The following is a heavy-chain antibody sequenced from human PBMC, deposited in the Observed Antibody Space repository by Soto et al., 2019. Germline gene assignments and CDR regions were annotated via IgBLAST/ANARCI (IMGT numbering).Heavy chain of an antibody. D-gene: IGHD3-10*01. J-gene: IGHJ4*02. Sequence: GGSLRLSCAASGFTFSSYGMHWVRQAPGKGLEWVAFIFYDGSNKYYADSVTGRFTISRDNSKNTLFLQMNSLRAEDTAVFYCARGGRFGGYYFDYWGQGTLVTVSS. CDR3: ARGGRFGGYYFDY. V-gene: IGHV3-33*01. CDR1: GFTFSSYG. CDR2: IFYDGSNK.